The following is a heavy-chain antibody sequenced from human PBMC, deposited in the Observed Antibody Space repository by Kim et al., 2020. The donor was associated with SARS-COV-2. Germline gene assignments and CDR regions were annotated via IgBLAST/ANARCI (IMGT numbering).Heavy chain of an antibody. D-gene: IGHD3-10*01. V-gene: IGHV1-69*13. CDR3: ARDKYYYGSGSYDYYYYGMDV. CDR2: IIPIFGTA. J-gene: IGHJ6*02. CDR1: GGTFSSYA. Sequence: SVKVSCKASGGTFSSYAISWVRQAPGQGLEWMGGIIPIFGTANYAQKFQGRVTITADESTSTAYMELSSLRSEDTAVYYCARDKYYYGSGSYDYYYYGMDVWGQGTTVTVSS.